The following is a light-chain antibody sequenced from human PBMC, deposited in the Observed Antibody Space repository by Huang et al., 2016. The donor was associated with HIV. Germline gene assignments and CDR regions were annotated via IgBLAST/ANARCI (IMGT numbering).Light chain of an antibody. CDR1: QSVGVY. CDR3: QQRTKWPPVLT. Sequence: EIVLTQSPATLSLSPGDRATLSCRASQSVGVYLAWYQQKPGQAPRRRIFEASNRATGIPDRFSGSGSGTDFTLTIDSLQPDDFAIYYCQQRTKWPPVLTFGGGTRVEIK. V-gene: IGKV3-11*01. CDR2: EAS. J-gene: IGKJ4*01.